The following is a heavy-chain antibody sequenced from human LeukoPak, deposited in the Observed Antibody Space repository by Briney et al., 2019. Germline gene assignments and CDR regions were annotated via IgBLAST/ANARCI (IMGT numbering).Heavy chain of an antibody. D-gene: IGHD2-2*01. V-gene: IGHV1-24*01. J-gene: IGHJ6*02. CDR3: ATDPGEIVPAAKGPRGDYCYGMDV. Sequence: GGSLRLSCAASGFTFDSYAMSWVRQAPGKGLEWMGGFDPEDGETIYAQKFQGRVTMTEDTSTDTAYMELNSLRSDDTAVYYCATDPGEIVPAAKGPRGDYCYGMDVWGQGTTVTVSS. CDR1: GFTFDSYA. CDR2: FDPEDGET.